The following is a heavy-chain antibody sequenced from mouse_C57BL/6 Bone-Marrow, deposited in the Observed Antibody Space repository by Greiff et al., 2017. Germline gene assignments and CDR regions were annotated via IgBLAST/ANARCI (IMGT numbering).Heavy chain of an antibody. Sequence: VKLLESGAELARPGASVKLSCKASGYTFTSYGISWVKQRTGQGLEWIGEIYARSGNTYYNAKIKGKATLTADKYSSTAYMELRRLTSEYSAVYFCTTGGFAYWGQGTLVTVSA. CDR2: IYARSGNT. V-gene: IGHV1-81*01. CDR3: TTGGFAY. CDR1: GYTFTSYG. J-gene: IGHJ3*01.